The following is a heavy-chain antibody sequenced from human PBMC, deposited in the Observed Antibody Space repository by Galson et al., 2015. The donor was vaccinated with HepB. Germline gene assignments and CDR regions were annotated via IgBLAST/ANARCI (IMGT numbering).Heavy chain of an antibody. V-gene: IGHV4-59*01. CDR3: ARGGLRTFDY. CDR1: GGSIISYY. CDR2: IYSTGIT. J-gene: IGHJ4*02. D-gene: IGHD5-12*01. Sequence: SETLYLTCNVSGGSIISYYWSWVRQPPGKGLEWIGYIYSTGITNYNPSLKSRVAISVDTSKNQFTLKLSSVTAADPAVDSCARGGLRTFDYWGQGTLVTVSS.